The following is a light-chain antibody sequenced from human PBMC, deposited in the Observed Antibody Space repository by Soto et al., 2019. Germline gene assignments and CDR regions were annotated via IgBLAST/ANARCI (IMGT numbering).Light chain of an antibody. CDR2: GAF. CDR3: QPYYSWPLT. V-gene: IGKV3D-15*01. CDR1: PSVTNY. J-gene: IGKJ4*01. Sequence: SQSPSDLSLSPWERATLSSRASPSVTNYLAWYQQKPGQAPRLLIYGAFNRATGIPARFSGSRSGAEFTLTINSLQSEDFAVYYCQPYYSWPLTFGGGTKVDIK.